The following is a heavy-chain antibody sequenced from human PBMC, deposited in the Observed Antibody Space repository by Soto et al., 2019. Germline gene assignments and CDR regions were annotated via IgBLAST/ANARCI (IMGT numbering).Heavy chain of an antibody. Sequence: QGQLVQSGVEVKKPGASVKVSCSASGNTFTNLGVTWVRQAPGQGLEWMGWISPYTDDPSYAQKFQGRVTMTIDTSTSTAYLDLRSLTSDDTAMYYCTRVIPGAEAWFHPWGQGTLVTVSS. CDR1: GNTFTNLG. J-gene: IGHJ5*02. D-gene: IGHD2-2*01. V-gene: IGHV1-18*01. CDR3: TRVIPGAEAWFHP. CDR2: ISPYTDDP.